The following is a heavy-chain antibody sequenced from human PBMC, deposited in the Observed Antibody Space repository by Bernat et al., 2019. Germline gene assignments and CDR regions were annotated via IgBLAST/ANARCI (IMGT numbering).Heavy chain of an antibody. CDR3: ARRVDSTSSGWFDP. J-gene: IGHJ5*02. V-gene: IGHV5-51*01. Sequence: EVQLVQSGPEVKEPGESLKISCKGSGYSFTSYWLGWVRQMPGRGLDWMGIIYPGNSETRYSPSFQGQVTISADKSISTAYLQWSSLKASDTAMYYCARRVDSTSSGWFDPWGQGTLVTVSS. CDR1: GYSFTSYW. D-gene: IGHD6-6*01. CDR2: IYPGNSET.